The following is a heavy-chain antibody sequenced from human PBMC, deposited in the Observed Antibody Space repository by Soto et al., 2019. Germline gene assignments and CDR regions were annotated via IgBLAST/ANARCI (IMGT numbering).Heavy chain of an antibody. D-gene: IGHD4-17*01. CDR3: AQVPRYTVTPPDDY. CDR1: GFTFGSYG. CDR2: ISYDGTNK. V-gene: IGHV3-30*18. J-gene: IGHJ4*02. Sequence: QVQLVESGGGVVQPGRSLRLSCVASGFTFGSYGIHWVRQAPGEGLEWVAVISYDGTNKYYADSVKGRFTISRDNSKNTLWLQMNSLRAEDTAVYYCAQVPRYTVTPPDDYWGQGTLVTVSS.